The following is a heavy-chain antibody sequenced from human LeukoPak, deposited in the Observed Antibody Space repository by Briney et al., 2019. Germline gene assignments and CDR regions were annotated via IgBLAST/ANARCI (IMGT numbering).Heavy chain of an antibody. CDR1: GGSISSYY. D-gene: IGHD6-19*01. J-gene: IGHJ4*02. CDR2: IYYSGST. CDR3: ARDSRIAVAGFDY. Sequence: SETLSLTCTVSGGSISSYYWSWIRQPPGKGLEWIGYIYYSGSTNYKSSLKSRVTISVDTSKNQFSLKLSSVTAADTAVYYCARDSRIAVAGFDYWGQGTLVTVSS. V-gene: IGHV4-59*01.